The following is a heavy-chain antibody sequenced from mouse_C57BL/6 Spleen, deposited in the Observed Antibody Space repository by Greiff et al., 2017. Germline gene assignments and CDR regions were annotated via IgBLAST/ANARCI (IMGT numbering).Heavy chain of an antibody. J-gene: IGHJ4*01. Sequence: LVESGPELVKPGASVKISCKASGYAFSSSWMNWVTQRPGKGLEWIGRIYPGDGDTNYNGKFKGKATLTADKSSSTAYMQLSSLTSEDSAVYFCARWLRDYAMDYWGQGTSVTVSS. CDR1: GYAFSSSW. CDR3: ARWLRDYAMDY. V-gene: IGHV1-82*01. CDR2: IYPGDGDT. D-gene: IGHD2-2*01.